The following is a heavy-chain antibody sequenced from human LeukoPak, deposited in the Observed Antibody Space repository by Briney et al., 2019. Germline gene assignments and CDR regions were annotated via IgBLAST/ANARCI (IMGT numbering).Heavy chain of an antibody. CDR2: MYASGIT. J-gene: IGHJ4*02. CDR3: ARDDCSTTGCHFY. D-gene: IGHD2-2*01. CDR1: GGSITSYS. Sequence: KPSEILSLTCTVSGGSITSYSWAWIRQPAGKRPEWIGRMYASGITNYNPSLKSRLAMSMDASKNQFSPTLASVTAANTAVYYCARDDCSTTGCHFYWGQGTLVTVSS. V-gene: IGHV4-4*07.